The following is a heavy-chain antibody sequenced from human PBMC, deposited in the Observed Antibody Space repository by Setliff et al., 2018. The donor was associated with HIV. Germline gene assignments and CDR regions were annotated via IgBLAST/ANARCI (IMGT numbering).Heavy chain of an antibody. CDR3: ATYADRESNRFDP. CDR2: INHSGST. V-gene: IGHV4-34*01. CDR1: GGSFSGYY. J-gene: IGHJ5*02. D-gene: IGHD3-10*01. Sequence: SETLSLTCAVYGGSFSGYYWSWIRQPPGKGLEWIGEINHSGSTNYNPSLKSRVTISVDTSKNQFSLKLSSVTAADTAVYYCATYADRESNRFDPWGQGILVTVPQ.